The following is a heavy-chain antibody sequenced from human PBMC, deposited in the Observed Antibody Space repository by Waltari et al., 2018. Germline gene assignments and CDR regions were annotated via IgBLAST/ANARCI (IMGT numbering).Heavy chain of an antibody. CDR1: GFTFSSCS. J-gene: IGHJ4*02. CDR2: ISSSRSYI. V-gene: IGHV3-21*01. CDR3: ASSIAAAAYYFDY. D-gene: IGHD6-13*01. Sequence: EVQLVESGGGLVKPGGSLRLSCAASGFTFSSCSMNWVRQAPGKGLEWVSSISSSRSYIYYADSVKGRFTISRDNSKNTLYLQMNSLRAEDTAVYYCASSIAAAAYYFDYWGQGTLVTVSS.